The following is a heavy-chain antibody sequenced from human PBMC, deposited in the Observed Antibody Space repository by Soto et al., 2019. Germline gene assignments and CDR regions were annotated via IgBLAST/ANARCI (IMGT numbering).Heavy chain of an antibody. J-gene: IGHJ4*02. CDR2: AYYRSKWII. CDR1: GGSVSSNSVG. Sequence: SQTLSLTCAISGGSVSSNSVGWHWVRQSPSRGLEWLGRAYYRSKWIIDYAPSLKSRITFSPDISKNQFSLQLRSVTPEDTAVYYCARNFKSSFDYWGRGTLVTVSS. CDR3: ARNFKSSFDY. D-gene: IGHD6-6*01. V-gene: IGHV6-1*01.